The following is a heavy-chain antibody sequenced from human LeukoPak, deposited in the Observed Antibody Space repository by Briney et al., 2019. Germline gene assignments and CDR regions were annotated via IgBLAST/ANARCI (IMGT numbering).Heavy chain of an antibody. CDR1: GGSISSSSYY. CDR2: IYYSGST. D-gene: IGHD5-24*01. V-gene: IGHV4-39*07. CDR3: ASTSDGLFDY. Sequence: SETLSLTCTVSGGSISSSSYYWGWIRQPPGKGLEWIGSIYYSGSTYYNPSLKSRVTISVDTSKNQFSLKLSSVTAADTAVYYCASTSDGLFDYWGQGTLVTVSS. J-gene: IGHJ4*02.